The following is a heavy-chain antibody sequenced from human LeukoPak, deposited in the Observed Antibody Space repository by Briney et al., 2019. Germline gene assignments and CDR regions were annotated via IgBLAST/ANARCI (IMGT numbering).Heavy chain of an antibody. J-gene: IGHJ6*02. D-gene: IGHD4-17*01. V-gene: IGHV3-48*04. Sequence: GGSLRLSCAASGFTFSSYSMNWVRQAPGKGLEWVSYISSSGSTIYYADSVKGRFTISRDNAKNSLYLQINSLRAEDTAVYYCARAFLDYGDPVDYYFYGMDVWGQGTTVTVSS. CDR2: ISSSGSTI. CDR3: ARAFLDYGDPVDYYFYGMDV. CDR1: GFTFSSYS.